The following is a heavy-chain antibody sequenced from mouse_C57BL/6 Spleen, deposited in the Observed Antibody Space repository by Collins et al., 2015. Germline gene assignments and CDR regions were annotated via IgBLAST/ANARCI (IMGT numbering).Heavy chain of an antibody. D-gene: IGHD2-5*01. CDR3: AAYYSNSWFAY. J-gene: IGHJ3*01. V-gene: IGHV1-59*01. CDR1: GYTFTSYW. CDR2: IDPSDSYT. Sequence: QVQLQQPGAELVRPGTSVKLSCKASGYTFTSYWMHWVKQRPGQGLEWIGVIDPSDSYTNYNQKFKGKATLTVDTSSSTAYMQLSSLTSEDSAVYYCAAYYSNSWFAYWGQGTLATVSA.